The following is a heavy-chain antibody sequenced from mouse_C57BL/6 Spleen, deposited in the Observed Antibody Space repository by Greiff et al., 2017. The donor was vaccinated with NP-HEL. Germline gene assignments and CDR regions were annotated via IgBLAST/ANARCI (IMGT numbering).Heavy chain of an antibody. J-gene: IGHJ3*01. CDR3: ARSSSNYVEVWFAY. D-gene: IGHD2-5*01. CDR1: GYTFTSYD. Sequence: VQLQESGPELVKPGASVKLSCKASGYTFTSYDINWVKQRPGQGLEWIGWIYPRDGSTKYNEKFKGKATLTVDTSSSTAYMELHSLTSEDSAVYFCARSSSNYVEVWFAYWGQGTLVTVSA. CDR2: IYPRDGST. V-gene: IGHV1-85*01.